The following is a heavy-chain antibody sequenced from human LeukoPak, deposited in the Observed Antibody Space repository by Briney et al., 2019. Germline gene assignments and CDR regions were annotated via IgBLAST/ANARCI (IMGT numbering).Heavy chain of an antibody. CDR3: ARDKDCSSTSCYNAFDI. J-gene: IGHJ3*02. V-gene: IGHV3-30*04. CDR2: ISYDGSNT. CDR1: GLTFSTYA. D-gene: IGHD2-2*02. Sequence: GRSLRLSCAASGLTFSTYAMHWVRQAPGKGLEWVAVISYDGSNTYYADSVKGRFTVSRDNSKTTLYLLMNSLRAEDTAVYYCARDKDCSSTSCYNAFDIWGQGTMVTVS.